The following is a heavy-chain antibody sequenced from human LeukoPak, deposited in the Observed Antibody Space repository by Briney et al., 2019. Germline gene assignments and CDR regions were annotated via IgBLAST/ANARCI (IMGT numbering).Heavy chain of an antibody. Sequence: GGSLRSSFAPPGFPSVAYSLNGVSRPQGRGWGWVSSISSSSSYIYYADSVKGRFTISRDNAKNSLYLQMNSLRAEDTAVYYCARETSSGRIIGYWGQGTLVTVSS. V-gene: IGHV3-21*01. J-gene: IGHJ4*02. CDR1: GFPSVAYS. CDR3: ARETSSGRIIGY. D-gene: IGHD2-21*01. CDR2: ISSSSSYI.